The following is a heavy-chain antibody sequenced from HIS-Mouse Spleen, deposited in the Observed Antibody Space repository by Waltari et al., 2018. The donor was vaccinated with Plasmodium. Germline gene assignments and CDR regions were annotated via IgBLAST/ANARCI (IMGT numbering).Heavy chain of an antibody. Sequence: EVQLVASGGGLVQPGGSLNLSCAASVFTFGGSARHWVRQASGKGLEWVGRIRSKANSDATAYAASVKGRFTISRDDSKNTAYLQMNSLKTEDTAVYYCTRRYGDFDYWGQGTLVTVSS. V-gene: IGHV3-73*01. J-gene: IGHJ4*02. D-gene: IGHD4-17*01. CDR2: IRSKANSDAT. CDR1: VFTFGGSA. CDR3: TRRYGDFDY.